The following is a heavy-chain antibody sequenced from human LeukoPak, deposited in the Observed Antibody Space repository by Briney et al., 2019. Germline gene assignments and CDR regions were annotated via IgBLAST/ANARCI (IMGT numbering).Heavy chain of an antibody. CDR2: IYHAGNT. V-gene: IGHV4-4*02. CDR1: GGSISSSNW. J-gene: IGHJ4*02. CDR3: ALRGITMVRGVIIKGNYFDY. D-gene: IGHD3-10*01. Sequence: SGTLSLTCDVSGGSISSSNWWSWVRQPPGKGLEWIGEIYHAGNTNYNPSLKSRVTISVDKSKNQFSLKLSSVTAADTAVYYCALRGITMVRGVIIKGNYFDYWGQGTLVTVSS.